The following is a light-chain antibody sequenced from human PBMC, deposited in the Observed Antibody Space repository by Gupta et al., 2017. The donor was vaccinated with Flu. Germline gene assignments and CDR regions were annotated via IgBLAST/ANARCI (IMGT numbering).Light chain of an antibody. CDR3: QVWDTNSGRV. J-gene: IGLJ3*02. V-gene: IGLV3-21*02. CDR2: DDD. CDR1: DIGRKS. Sequence: SFVLTQPPSASVAPGQTARISCGGSDIGRKSVHWYLRRPGQAPLLVVHDDDDRPSGIPERISGSKSGNTATLSLSRVEAGDEADYYCQVWDTNSGRVFGGGTKLTVL.